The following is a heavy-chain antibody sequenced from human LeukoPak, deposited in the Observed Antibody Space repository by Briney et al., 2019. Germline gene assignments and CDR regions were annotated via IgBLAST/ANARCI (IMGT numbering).Heavy chain of an antibody. CDR1: GFAFSSYS. J-gene: IGHJ4*02. CDR3: AREGDDSSGYSYQPPDY. Sequence: SGGSLRLSCSASGFAFSSYSMSWVRQAPGRGLEWVSSSSSSSSYKYYADSVKGRFTISRDNAKNSLYLQMNSLRAEDTAVYYCAREGDDSSGYSYQPPDYWGQGTLVTVSS. V-gene: IGHV3-21*01. D-gene: IGHD3-22*01. CDR2: SSSSSSYK.